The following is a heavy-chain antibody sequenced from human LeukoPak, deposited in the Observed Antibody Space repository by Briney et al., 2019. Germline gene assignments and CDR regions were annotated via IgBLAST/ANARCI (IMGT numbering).Heavy chain of an antibody. CDR2: IGSDATYI. Sequence: GGALRLSCAASGFTFSSYGMDWVRQAPGKGLEWVSSIGSDATYIYYADSVKGRFTISRDNAKNPLYLQMNSLRAEDTAVYYCARNRDGYILTGYHTAWGQGTLVTVSS. CDR1: GFTFSSYG. D-gene: IGHD3-9*01. J-gene: IGHJ5*02. V-gene: IGHV3-21*01. CDR3: ARNRDGYILTGYHTA.